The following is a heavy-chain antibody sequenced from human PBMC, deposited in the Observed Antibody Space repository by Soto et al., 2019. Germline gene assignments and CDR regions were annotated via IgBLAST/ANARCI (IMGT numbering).Heavy chain of an antibody. CDR2: ISGDATSK. CDR1: GLSFSTSI. D-gene: IGHD3-22*01. Sequence: QVQLVESGGDLVQPGRSLRLSCAASGLSFSTSIMHWVRQTPGKGLEWIAVISGDATSKIYRDSLKGRFTISRDNSKNTLYLEMNGLTAEDTAVYYCAREEDSSGHAGTFQHWGQGTLVTVSA. J-gene: IGHJ1*01. CDR3: AREEDSSGHAGTFQH. V-gene: IGHV3-30-3*01.